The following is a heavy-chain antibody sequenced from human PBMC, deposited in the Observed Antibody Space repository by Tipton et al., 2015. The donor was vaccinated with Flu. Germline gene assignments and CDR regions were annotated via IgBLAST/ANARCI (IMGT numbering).Heavy chain of an antibody. V-gene: IGHV4-4*07. CDR1: GGSISTYY. CDR2: IYYTGST. Sequence: TLSLTCSVSGGSISTYYWSWIRQPAGKGLEWVGSIYYTGSTYYSPSLKSRGTISLDTSKNQFSLKLSSVTAADTAVYNCARVGHYYDTSGSYFTMGAFDIWGRGTVVTVSS. CDR3: ARVGHYYDTSGSYFTMGAFDI. D-gene: IGHD3-22*01. J-gene: IGHJ3*02.